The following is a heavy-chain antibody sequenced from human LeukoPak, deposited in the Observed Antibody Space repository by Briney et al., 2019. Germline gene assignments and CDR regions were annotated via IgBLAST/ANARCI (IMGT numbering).Heavy chain of an antibody. V-gene: IGHV4-39*01. CDR2: IYYSGST. CDR1: GGSISSSSYY. CDR3: ARHVPLSMVDP. Sequence: SETLSLTCTVSGGSISSSSYYWGWIRQPPGKGLEWIGSIYYSGSTYYNPSLKSRVTISVDTSKNQFSLKLSSVTAADTAVYYCARHVPLSMVDPWGQETLVTVSS. J-gene: IGHJ5*02. D-gene: IGHD3-10*02.